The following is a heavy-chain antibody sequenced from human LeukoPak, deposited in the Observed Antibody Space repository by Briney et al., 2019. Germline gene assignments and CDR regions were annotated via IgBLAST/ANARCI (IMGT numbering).Heavy chain of an antibody. D-gene: IGHD3-10*01. Sequence: PSETLSLTCAVYGGSFSGHYWSWIRQPPGQGLEWIGEINRGGDTDYSPSLKSRVTISLDTSKNQFSLKLSSATAADTAVYYCARNYGSGSYYRYWGQGTLVTVSS. CDR3: ARNYGSGSYYRY. V-gene: IGHV4-34*01. CDR2: INRGGDT. J-gene: IGHJ4*02. CDR1: GGSFSGHY.